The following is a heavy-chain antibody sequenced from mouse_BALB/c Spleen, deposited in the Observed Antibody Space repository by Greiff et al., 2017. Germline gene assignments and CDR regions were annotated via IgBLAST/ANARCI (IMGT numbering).Heavy chain of an antibody. Sequence: VQLQQSGAELVKPGASVKLSCTASGFNIKDTYMHWVKQRPEQGLEWIGRIDPANGNTKYDPKFQGKATITADTSSNTAYLQLSSLTSEDTAVSYCARTPFTTAMDYWGQGTSVTVSS. D-gene: IGHD1-1*01. CDR1: GFNIKDTY. J-gene: IGHJ4*01. V-gene: IGHV14-3*02. CDR3: ARTPFTTAMDY. CDR2: IDPANGNT.